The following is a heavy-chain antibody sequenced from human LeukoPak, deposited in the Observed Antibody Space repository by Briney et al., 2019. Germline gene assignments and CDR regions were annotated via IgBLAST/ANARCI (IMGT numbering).Heavy chain of an antibody. CDR2: ISTYNGNT. CDR1: GYTFTSYG. V-gene: IGHV1-18*01. Sequence: ASVKVCCKASGYTFTSYGISWVRQAPGQGLEWMGCISTYNGNTNYAQKLQGRVTMTTDTSTSTTYMELRSLRSDDTAVYYCARVMSSSGYYPFDYWGQGTLVTVSS. D-gene: IGHD3-22*01. CDR3: ARVMSSSGYYPFDY. J-gene: IGHJ4*02.